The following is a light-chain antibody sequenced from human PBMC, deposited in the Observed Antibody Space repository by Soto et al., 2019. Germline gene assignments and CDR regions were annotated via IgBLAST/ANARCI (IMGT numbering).Light chain of an antibody. CDR1: QSVSSY. Sequence: DIVLTQSPGTLCLASGERANLSCRTSQSVSSYLAWYQQKPGQAPRLLIYDASNRATGIPARFSGSGSGTDFTLSISSLEPEDFAVYYCQQRSNWPLTFGGGTKVDIK. CDR3: QQRSNWPLT. V-gene: IGKV3-11*01. CDR2: DAS. J-gene: IGKJ4*01.